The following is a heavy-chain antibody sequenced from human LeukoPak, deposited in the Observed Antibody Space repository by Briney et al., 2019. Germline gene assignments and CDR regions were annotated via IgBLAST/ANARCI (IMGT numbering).Heavy chain of an antibody. Sequence: PSQTLSLTCTVSSGSISSYYWSWIRQPPGKGLEWIGYIYYSGSTNYNPSLKSRVTISVDTSKNQFSLKLSSVTAADTAVYYCARDRVDTRRSGSYVWFDPWGQGTLVTVSS. CDR3: ARDRVDTRRSGSYVWFDP. CDR2: IYYSGST. CDR1: SGSISSYY. V-gene: IGHV4-59*01. D-gene: IGHD1-26*01. J-gene: IGHJ5*02.